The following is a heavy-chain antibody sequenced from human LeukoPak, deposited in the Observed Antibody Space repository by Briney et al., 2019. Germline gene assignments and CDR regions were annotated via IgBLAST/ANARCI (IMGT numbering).Heavy chain of an antibody. CDR2: IWYDGNNK. Sequence: GGSLRLSCAASGFTFSSYGMHWVRQAPGKGLEWVVVIWYDGNNKYYADSVEGRFTISRDNSKNTVYLQMNSLRAEDTAVYYCARDRGYYGSGSHDFWGQGTLVTVSS. CDR3: ARDRGYYGSGSHDF. V-gene: IGHV3-33*01. CDR1: GFTFSSYG. D-gene: IGHD3-10*01. J-gene: IGHJ4*02.